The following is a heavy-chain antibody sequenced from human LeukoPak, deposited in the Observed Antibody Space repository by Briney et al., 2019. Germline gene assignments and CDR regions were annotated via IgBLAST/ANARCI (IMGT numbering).Heavy chain of an antibody. CDR1: GLTFRNYA. V-gene: IGHV3-30-3*01. J-gene: IGHJ3*01. Sequence: GGSLRLSCAASGLTFRNYAMSWVRQAPGKGLEWVAIMSHDVNIKFYADSVRGRFTISRDNSKNTLYLLMDSLRAEDTAVYYCARDRSPGAMRGHDASDLWGQGTMVTVSS. D-gene: IGHD2-2*01. CDR3: ARDRSPGAMRGHDASDL. CDR2: MSHDVNIK.